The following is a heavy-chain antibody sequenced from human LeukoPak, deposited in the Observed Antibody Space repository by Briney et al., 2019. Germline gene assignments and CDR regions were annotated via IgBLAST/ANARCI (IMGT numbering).Heavy chain of an antibody. CDR2: INPNSGGT. J-gene: IGHJ3*02. V-gene: IGHV1-2*02. CDR3: ARDRTLLWFGELLIIEGDAFDI. D-gene: IGHD3-10*01. CDR1: GYTFTGYY. Sequence: VASVKVSCKASGYTFTGYYMHWVRQAPGQGLEWMGWINPNSGGTNYAQKFQGRVTMTRDTSISTAYMELSRLRSDDTAVYYCARDRTLLWFGELLIIEGDAFDIWGQGTMVTVSS.